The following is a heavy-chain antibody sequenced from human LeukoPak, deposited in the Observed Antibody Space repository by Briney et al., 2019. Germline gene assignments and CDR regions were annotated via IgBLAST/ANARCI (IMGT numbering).Heavy chain of an antibody. J-gene: IGHJ6*02. V-gene: IGHV3-66*01. CDR2: TYSGDST. D-gene: IGHD6-13*01. Sequence: PGGSLRLSCAASGFTVSSDYVSWVRQAPGKGLEWVSVTYSGDSTYYADSVKGRFTLSRDNSKNTLYLQMNSLRAEDTAVYYCAKDSQYSSSWYRGYYGMDVWGQGTTVTVSS. CDR3: AKDSQYSSSWYRGYYGMDV. CDR1: GFTVSSDY.